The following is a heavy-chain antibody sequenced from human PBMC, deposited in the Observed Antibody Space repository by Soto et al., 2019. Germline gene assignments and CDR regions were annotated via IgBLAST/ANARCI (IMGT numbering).Heavy chain of an antibody. CDR1: GFTFSSYS. Sequence: PGRSLRLSCAASGFTFSSYSMNWVRQAPGKGLEWVSYISSSSRTIYYADSVKGRFTISRDNAKHSPYMQMNSLRDEDTAVYYCERAGDTVVVPAALRGYYYYGMDVWAQGTTVTVSS. V-gene: IGHV3-48*02. D-gene: IGHD2-2*02. CDR2: ISSSSRTI. J-gene: IGHJ6*02. CDR3: ERAGDTVVVPAALRGYYYYGMDV.